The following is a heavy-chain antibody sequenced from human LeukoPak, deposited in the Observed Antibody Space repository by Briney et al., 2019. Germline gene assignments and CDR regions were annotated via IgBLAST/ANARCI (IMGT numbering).Heavy chain of an antibody. Sequence: PSEALSLTCTVSGGSISSYYWSWIRQPPGKGLEWIGYIYSSGSTNYNPSLKSRVTISVDTSKNQFSLKLSSVTAADTAVYYCARLERRYGSSTSCYTFHSSSWYWFDPWGQGTLVTVSS. D-gene: IGHD2-2*02. V-gene: IGHV4-4*09. J-gene: IGHJ5*02. CDR2: IYSSGST. CDR1: GGSISSYY. CDR3: ARLERRYGSSTSCYTFHSSSWYWFDP.